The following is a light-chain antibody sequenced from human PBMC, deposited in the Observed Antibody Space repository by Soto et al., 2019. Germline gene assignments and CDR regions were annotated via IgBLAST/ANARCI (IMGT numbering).Light chain of an antibody. Sequence: DIQMTQSPSTLSASVGDSVTIACRASQSISNSLAWYQQKPGKAPHLLIYKTSSLESGVPSRFRGSGSGTEFTLTISSLQPDDFATYYCRQYVSYPFTFGGGTKVEMK. CDR2: KTS. CDR3: RQYVSYPFT. J-gene: IGKJ4*01. V-gene: IGKV1-5*03. CDR1: QSISNS.